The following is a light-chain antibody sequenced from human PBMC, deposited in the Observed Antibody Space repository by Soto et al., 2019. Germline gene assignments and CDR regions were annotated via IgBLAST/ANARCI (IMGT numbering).Light chain of an antibody. V-gene: IGKV3-15*01. CDR1: QSVTSN. J-gene: IGKJ1*01. Sequence: EIVMTQSPATLSVSPGERATLSCRASQSVTSNLAWYQQKPGHAPRLLIYGASTRATGIPARFSGSGSGTEFTLTISSLQSEDFAVYYCQQYGSSLTWTFGQGTKVDIK. CDR2: GAS. CDR3: QQYGSSLTWT.